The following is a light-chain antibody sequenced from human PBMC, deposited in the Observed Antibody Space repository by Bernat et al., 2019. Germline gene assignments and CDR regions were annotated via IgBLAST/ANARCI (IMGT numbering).Light chain of an antibody. CDR1: SSDVGIYNR. J-gene: IGLJ3*02. CDR2: EVN. V-gene: IGLV2-18*02. CDR3: CSFTTTTTWV. Sequence: QSALTQPPSVSGSPGQSVTISCTGTSSDVGIYNRVSWYQQPPGTAPKLMIYEVNNRPSGVPDRFSGSKSGNTASLTISGLQAEDEADYYCCSFTTTTTWVFGGGTKLTVL.